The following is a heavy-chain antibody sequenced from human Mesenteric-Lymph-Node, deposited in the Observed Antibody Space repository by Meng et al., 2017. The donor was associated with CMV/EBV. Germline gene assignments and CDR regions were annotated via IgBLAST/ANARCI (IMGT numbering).Heavy chain of an antibody. V-gene: IGHV4-31*02. CDR2: IYYSGNT. CDR1: GGSISGGGSY. D-gene: IGHD5-24*01. CDR3: ARDRDGYNLFDH. J-gene: IGHJ4*02. Sequence: CTVSGGSISGGGSYWSWIRQHPGKGLEWIGYIYYSGNTYYNPSLKSRLTISVDTSKNQFSLNLTSVTAADTAVYYCARDRDGYNLFDHWGQGTLVTVSS.